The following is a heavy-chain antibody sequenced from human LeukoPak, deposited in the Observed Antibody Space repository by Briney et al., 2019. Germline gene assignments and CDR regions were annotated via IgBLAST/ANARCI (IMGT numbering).Heavy chain of an antibody. J-gene: IGHJ4*02. CDR1: GGSISSYY. CDR2: IYYSGST. CDR3: AREEGFFDY. V-gene: IGHV4-59*01. Sequence: SETLSLTCTVSGGSISSYYWSWTRQPPGKGLEWIGYIYYSGSTNYNPSLKSRVTISVDTSKNQFSLKLSSVTAADTAVYYCAREEGFFDYWGQGTLVTVSS.